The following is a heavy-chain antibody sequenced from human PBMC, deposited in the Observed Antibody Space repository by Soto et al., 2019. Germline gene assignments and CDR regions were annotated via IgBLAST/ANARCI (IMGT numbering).Heavy chain of an antibody. CDR2: VFHSATT. CDR3: ARGHYSSGWTTDH. Sequence: SETLSLTCTVSGDSFSDYYWNWIRQVPGKGLEWIGFVFHSATTSYNPSLKTRVAISDDTSKKQFSLRLTSVSAADTAIYYCARGHYSSGWTTDHWGQGILVTVSS. J-gene: IGHJ4*02. CDR1: GDSFSDYY. D-gene: IGHD6-19*01. V-gene: IGHV4-59*01.